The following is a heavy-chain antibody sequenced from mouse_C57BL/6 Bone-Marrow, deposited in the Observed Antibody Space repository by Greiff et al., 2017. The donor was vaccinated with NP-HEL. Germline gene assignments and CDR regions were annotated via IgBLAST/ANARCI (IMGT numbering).Heavy chain of an antibody. J-gene: IGHJ2*01. CDR2: IDPSDSYT. V-gene: IGHV1-59*01. CDR3: APYSNYVYFDY. Sequence: QVQLKQPGAELVRPGTSVKLSCKASGYTFTSYWMHWVKQRPGQGLEWIGVIDPSDSYTNYNQKFKGKATLTVDTSSSTAYMQLSSLTSEDSAVYYCAPYSNYVYFDYWGQGTTLTVSS. CDR1: GYTFTSYW. D-gene: IGHD2-5*01.